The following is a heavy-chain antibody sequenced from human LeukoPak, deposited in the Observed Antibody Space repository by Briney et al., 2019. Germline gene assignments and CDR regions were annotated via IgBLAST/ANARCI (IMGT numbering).Heavy chain of an antibody. CDR2: IYFSGST. CDR1: GGSISSYY. Sequence: SETLSLTCTVSGGSISSYYWSWIRQPPGKGLEWIGYIYFSGSTNYNPSLKSRVTISVDTSKNQFSLKLSSVTAADTAVYYCARARREGIVVVRDRRYYFDYWGQGTLVTVSS. J-gene: IGHJ4*02. V-gene: IGHV4-59*12. CDR3: ARARREGIVVVRDRRYYFDY. D-gene: IGHD3-22*01.